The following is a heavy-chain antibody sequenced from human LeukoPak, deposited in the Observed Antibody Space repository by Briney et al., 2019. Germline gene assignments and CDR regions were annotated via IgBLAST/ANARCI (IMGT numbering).Heavy chain of an antibody. V-gene: IGHV4-39*01. CDR1: GGSISSSSYY. J-gene: IGHJ4*02. CDR3: ARPRYCSSTSCYFGD. Sequence: SETLSLTCTVSGGSISSSSYYWGWIRQPPGKGLEWIGSIYYSGSTYYNPSLKSRVTISVDTSKNQSSLKLSSVTAADTAVYYCARPRYCSSTSCYFGDWGQGTLVTVSS. CDR2: IYYSGST. D-gene: IGHD2-2*01.